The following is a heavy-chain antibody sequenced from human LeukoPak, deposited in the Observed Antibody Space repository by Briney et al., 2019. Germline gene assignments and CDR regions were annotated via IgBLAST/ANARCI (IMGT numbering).Heavy chain of an antibody. V-gene: IGHV3-13*01. Sequence: PGGSLRLSCAASGFTFSSYDMHWVRQATGKGLEWVSAIGTAGGTYYPGSVKGRFTISRENAKNSLYLQMNSLRAGDTAVYYCARDRSFEGVPQQNDYWGQGTLVTVSS. D-gene: IGHD3-16*01. CDR3: ARDRSFEGVPQQNDY. CDR1: GFTFSSYD. J-gene: IGHJ4*02. CDR2: IGTAGGT.